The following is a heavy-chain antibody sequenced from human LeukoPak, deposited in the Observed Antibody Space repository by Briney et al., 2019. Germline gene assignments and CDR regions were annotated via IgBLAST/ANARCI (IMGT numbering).Heavy chain of an antibody. D-gene: IGHD5-12*01. J-gene: IGHJ4*02. Sequence: GGSLRLSCAASGFTFNRYSMNWVRQAPGKGLEWVSFISGRSSYIYDADSVKGRFTISRDNSKNTLYLQMNSLRAEDTAVYYCAKDHQATTYWGQGTLVTVSS. CDR3: AKDHQATTY. CDR1: GFTFNRYS. CDR2: ISGRSSYI. V-gene: IGHV3-21*04.